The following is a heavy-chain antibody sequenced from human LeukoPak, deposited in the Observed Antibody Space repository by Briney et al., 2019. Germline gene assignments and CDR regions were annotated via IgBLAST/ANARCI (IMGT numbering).Heavy chain of an antibody. D-gene: IGHD2-15*01. CDR3: ASQSGSWSLPKDY. Sequence: ASVKVSCKASGYTFTSYYMHWVRQAPGQGLEWMGIINPSGGSTSYAQKFQGRVTITADESTSTAYMELSSLRSEDTAVYYCASQSGSWSLPKDYWGQGTLVTVSS. CDR1: GYTFTSYY. CDR2: INPSGGST. V-gene: IGHV1-46*01. J-gene: IGHJ4*02.